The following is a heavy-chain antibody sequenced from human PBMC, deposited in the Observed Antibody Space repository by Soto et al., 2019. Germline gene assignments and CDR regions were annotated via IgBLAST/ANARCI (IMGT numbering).Heavy chain of an antibody. CDR1: GYSFTSYW. J-gene: IGHJ1*01. D-gene: IGHD6-19*01. CDR2: IYPGDPDV. Sequence: GESLKISCKGFGYSFTSYWLAWVRQMPGKGLEWMGLIYPGDPDVRYSPSFQGQVTISADKSITTAYLQWTSLKASDTAMYYCARQAVAGTGFFQHWGQGSLVTVSS. CDR3: ARQAVAGTGFFQH. V-gene: IGHV5-51*01.